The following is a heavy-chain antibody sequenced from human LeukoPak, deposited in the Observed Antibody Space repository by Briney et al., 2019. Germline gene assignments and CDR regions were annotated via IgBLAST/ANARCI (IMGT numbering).Heavy chain of an antibody. CDR1: GFTFSSYW. CDR2: IKQDGSEK. Sequence: PGGSLRLSCAASGFTFSSYWMSWVRQAPGKGLEWVANIKQDGSEKYYVDSVKGRFTISRDNAKNSLYLQMNSLRAEDTAVYYCARDDYYDSSGPSAFDIWGQGTMVTVSS. CDR3: ARDDYYDSSGPSAFDI. V-gene: IGHV3-7*01. D-gene: IGHD3-22*01. J-gene: IGHJ3*02.